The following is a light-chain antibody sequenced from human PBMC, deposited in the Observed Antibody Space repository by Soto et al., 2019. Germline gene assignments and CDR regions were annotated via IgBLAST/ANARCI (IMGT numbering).Light chain of an antibody. CDR2: EVT. J-gene: IGLJ2*01. CDR1: SSDVGGYNY. V-gene: IGLV2-14*01. CDR3: SSYTSSSTLV. Sequence: QSALTQPASVSGSPGQSITISCTGTSSDVGGYNYVSWYQQHPGEAPKLLIYEVTNRPSGLSNRFSGSKSGNTASLAISGLQPEDEADYYCSSYTSSSTLVFGGGTKLTVL.